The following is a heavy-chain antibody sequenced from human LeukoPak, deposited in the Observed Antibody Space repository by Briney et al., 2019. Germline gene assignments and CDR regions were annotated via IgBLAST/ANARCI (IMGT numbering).Heavy chain of an antibody. V-gene: IGHV1-2*02. CDR3: ASSLYYDILTGYWYAFDI. CDR1: GFTFSTFA. CDR2: INPNSGGT. Sequence: PGKSLRLSCAASGFTFSTFAMHWVRQAPGQGLEWMGWINPNSGGTNYAQKFQGRVTMTRDTSISTAYMELSRLRSDDTAVYYCASSLYYDILTGYWYAFDIWGQGTMVTVSS. D-gene: IGHD3-9*01. J-gene: IGHJ3*02.